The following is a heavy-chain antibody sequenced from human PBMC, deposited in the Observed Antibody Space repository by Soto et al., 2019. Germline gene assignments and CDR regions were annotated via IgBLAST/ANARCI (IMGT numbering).Heavy chain of an antibody. CDR1: GYSFTSYW. V-gene: IGHV5-51*01. CDR3: ARGKRPPYYYYGMDV. Sequence: PGESLKISCKGSGYSFTSYWIGWVRQMPGKGLEWMGIIYPGDSDTRYSPSFQGQVTISADKSISTAYLQWSSLKASDTAMYYCARGKRPPYYYYGMDVWGQGTTVTVSS. CDR2: IYPGDSDT. J-gene: IGHJ6*02.